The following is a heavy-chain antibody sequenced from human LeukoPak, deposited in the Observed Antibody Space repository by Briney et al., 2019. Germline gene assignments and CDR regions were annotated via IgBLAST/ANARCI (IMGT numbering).Heavy chain of an antibody. J-gene: IGHJ4*02. D-gene: IGHD2-15*01. V-gene: IGHV3-7*01. CDR3: AREVDGSCSY. CDR1: GFTFRSYS. CDR2: IKQDGSEK. Sequence: PGGSLRLSCAASGFTFRSYSMNWVRQAPGKGLEWVANIKQDGSEKYYVDSVKGRFTISRDNAKNSLYLQMNSLRAEDTAVYYCAREVDGSCSYWGQGALVTVSS.